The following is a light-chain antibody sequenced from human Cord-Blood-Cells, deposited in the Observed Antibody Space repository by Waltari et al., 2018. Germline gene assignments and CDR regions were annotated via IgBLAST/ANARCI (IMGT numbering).Light chain of an antibody. CDR1: SSDVGSYNL. Sequence: QSALTQPASVSGSPGQSITISCTGTSSDVGSYNLVSWYQQHPGKAPKLMIYEGSKRPSGVSNRFSSSKSGNTASLTISGLQAEDEADYYCCSYAGSSTWVVGGGTKLTVL. J-gene: IGLJ3*02. CDR3: CSYAGSSTWV. CDR2: EGS. V-gene: IGLV2-23*01.